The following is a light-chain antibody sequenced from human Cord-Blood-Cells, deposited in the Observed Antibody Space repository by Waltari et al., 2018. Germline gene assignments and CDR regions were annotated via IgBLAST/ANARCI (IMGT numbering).Light chain of an antibody. J-gene: IGKJ3*01. Sequence: DIVLTQSPATLSLSPGERATLSCRASQSVSSYLAWYQQKPGQAPRLLIYDASNRATGIPARFRGSGSGTDFTLTISSLEPEDFAVYYFQQRSNWPPEFTFGPGTKVDIK. CDR1: QSVSSY. CDR3: QQRSNWPPEFT. V-gene: IGKV3-11*01. CDR2: DAS.